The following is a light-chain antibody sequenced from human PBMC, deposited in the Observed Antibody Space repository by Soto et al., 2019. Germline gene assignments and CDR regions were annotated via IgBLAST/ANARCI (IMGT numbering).Light chain of an antibody. CDR2: DAS. CDR3: QQRSNWPLLS. CDR1: QSVSTS. V-gene: IGKV3-11*01. Sequence: IVLTQSPGTLSLSPGERATLSCRASQSVSTSLAWYQQKPGQAPRLLIYDASKRATGISARFSGSGSGTDFTLTISSLEPEDFAVYYCQQRSNWPLLSFGGGTKVDIK. J-gene: IGKJ4*01.